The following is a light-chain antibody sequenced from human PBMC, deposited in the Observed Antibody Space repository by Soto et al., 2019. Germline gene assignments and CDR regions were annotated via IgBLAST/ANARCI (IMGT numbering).Light chain of an antibody. CDR3: MQALQTPNT. CDR1: QSLLHSNGHKY. CDR2: LGS. V-gene: IGKV2-28*01. J-gene: IGKJ2*01. Sequence: DVVITQSPLSLPVTPGEPASISCRSSQSLLHSNGHKYLDWYLQRPGQAPQLLIYLGSNRASGVPDRFSGSGSGTDFTLKISRVEAEDVGVYYCMQALQTPNTFGQGTKLEIK.